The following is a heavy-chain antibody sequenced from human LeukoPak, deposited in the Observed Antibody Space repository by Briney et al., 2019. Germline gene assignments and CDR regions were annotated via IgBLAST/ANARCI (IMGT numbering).Heavy chain of an antibody. J-gene: IGHJ5*02. V-gene: IGHV4-61*05. CDR2: IYYSGST. CDR1: GGSISSSSYY. D-gene: IGHD6-19*01. Sequence: SETLSLTCTVSGGSISSSSYYWGWIRQPPGKGLEWIGYIYYSGSTNYNPSLKSRVTISVDTSKNQFSLKLSSVTAADTAVYYCARVGRQQWGFLSWFDPWGQGTLVTVSS. CDR3: ARVGRQQWGFLSWFDP.